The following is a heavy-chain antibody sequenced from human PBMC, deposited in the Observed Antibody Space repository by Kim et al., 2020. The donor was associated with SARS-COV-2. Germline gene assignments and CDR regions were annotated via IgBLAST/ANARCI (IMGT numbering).Heavy chain of an antibody. J-gene: IGHJ4*02. D-gene: IGHD6-6*01. CDR3: ARGYSSSSLYFDY. V-gene: IGHV4-34*01. CDR2: INHSGST. CDR1: GGSFSGYY. Sequence: SETLSLTCAVYGGSFSGYYWSWIRQPPGKGLEWIGEINHSGSTNYNPSLKSRVTISVDTSKNQFFLKLSSVTAADTAVYYCARGYSSSSLYFDYWGQGTLVTVSS.